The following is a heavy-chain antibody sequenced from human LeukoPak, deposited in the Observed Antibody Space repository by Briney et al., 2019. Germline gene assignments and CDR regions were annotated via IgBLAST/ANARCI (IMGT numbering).Heavy chain of an antibody. J-gene: IGHJ4*02. Sequence: SVKVSCKASGGTFSSYAISWLRQAPGQGLEWMGGSIPIFGTANYAQKFQGRVTITADESTSTAYMELSSLRSEDTAVYYCAGAPSRDGYNHFDYWGQGTLVTVSS. D-gene: IGHD5-24*01. CDR3: AGAPSRDGYNHFDY. CDR2: SIPIFGTA. V-gene: IGHV1-69*13. CDR1: GGTFSSYA.